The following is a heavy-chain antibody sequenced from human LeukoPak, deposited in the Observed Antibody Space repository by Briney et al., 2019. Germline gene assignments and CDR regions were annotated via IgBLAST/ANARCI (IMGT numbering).Heavy chain of an antibody. Sequence: ASVKVSCKASGYTFTSYGISWVRQAPGQGLEWVGWISAYNGNTNYAQKLQGRVTMTRNTSISTAYMELSSLRSEDTAVYYCARVDLGATLNYWGQGTLVTVSS. CDR1: GYTFTSYG. V-gene: IGHV1-18*01. CDR3: ARVDLGATLNY. CDR2: ISAYNGNT. D-gene: IGHD1-26*01. J-gene: IGHJ4*02.